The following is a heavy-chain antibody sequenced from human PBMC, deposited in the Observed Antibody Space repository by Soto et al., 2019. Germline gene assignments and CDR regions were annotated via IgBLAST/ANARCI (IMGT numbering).Heavy chain of an antibody. D-gene: IGHD3-16*01. CDR3: ARRWGAYFDY. V-gene: IGHV4-59*08. CDR2: IYYSGST. Sequence: QVQLQESGPGLVKPSETLSLTCTVSGGSISSYYWSWIRQPPGKGLEWIGYIYYSGSTNYNPSLKRRGTISVDTSKNQFSLKLSLKLSSVTAADTAVYYCARRWGAYFDYWGQGTLVTVSS. CDR1: GGSISSYY. J-gene: IGHJ4*02.